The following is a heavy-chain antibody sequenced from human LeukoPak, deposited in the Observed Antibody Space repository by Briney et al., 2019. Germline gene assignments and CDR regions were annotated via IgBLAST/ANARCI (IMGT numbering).Heavy chain of an antibody. D-gene: IGHD1-26*01. CDR2: IYTSGST. J-gene: IGHJ6*03. V-gene: IGHV4-61*02. CDR1: GDTISSGSYY. CDR3: ARTRYSGSYVDYYYYYMDV. Sequence: SETLSLTCTVSGDTISSGSYYWTWLRQPAGKGLEWIGRIYTSGSTNYNPSLKSRVTMSVDTSKNQFSLKLSSVTAADTAVYYCARTRYSGSYVDYYYYYMDVWGKGTTVTISS.